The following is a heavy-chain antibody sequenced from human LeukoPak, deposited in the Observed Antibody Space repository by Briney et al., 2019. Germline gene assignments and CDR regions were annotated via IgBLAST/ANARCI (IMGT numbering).Heavy chain of an antibody. J-gene: IGHJ4*02. CDR2: ISSSGRTI. CDR3: ARLTFSGTADY. D-gene: IGHD6-13*01. V-gene: IGHV3-48*03. CDR1: GFTFSSYE. Sequence: GGSLRLSCAASGFTFSSYEMNWVRQAPGKGLEWVSYISSSGRTIYYADSVKGRFTMSRDNAKNSLYLQMNSLRAEDTAVYYCARLTFSGTADYWGQGTLVTVSS.